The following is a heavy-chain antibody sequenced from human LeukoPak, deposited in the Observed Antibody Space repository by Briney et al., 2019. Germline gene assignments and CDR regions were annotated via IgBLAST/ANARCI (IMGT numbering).Heavy chain of an antibody. CDR1: GFTVSSNY. J-gene: IGHJ4*02. V-gene: IGHV3-66*02. CDR3: ARAFDVPAAYDY. CDR2: IYSGGST. Sequence: GGSLRPSCAASGFTVSSNYMSWVRQAPGKGLEWVSVIYSGGSTYYADSVKGRFTISRDNSKNTLYLQMNSLRAEDTAVYYCARAFDVPAAYDYWGQGTLVTVSS. D-gene: IGHD2-2*01.